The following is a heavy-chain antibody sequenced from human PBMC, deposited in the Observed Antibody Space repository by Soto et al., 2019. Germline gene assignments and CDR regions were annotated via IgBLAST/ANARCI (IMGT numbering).Heavy chain of an antibody. CDR2: INAGNGNT. D-gene: IGHD2-15*01. Sequence: GASVKVSCKDSGDRFTSYARHWVRQAPGQRLEWMGWINAGNGNTKYSQKFQGRVTITRDTSASTAYMELSSLRSEDTAVYYCARDLGGWPDYWGQGTLVTVSS. CDR3: ARDLGGWPDY. CDR1: GDRFTSYA. V-gene: IGHV1-3*01. J-gene: IGHJ4*02.